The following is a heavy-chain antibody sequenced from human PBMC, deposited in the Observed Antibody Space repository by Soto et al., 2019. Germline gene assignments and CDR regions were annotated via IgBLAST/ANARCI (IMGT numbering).Heavy chain of an antibody. CDR1: GGALSSYA. CDR2: IIPIFGTA. Sequence: SVKVSCKASGGALSSYAISWVRQAPGQGLEWMGGIIPIFGTANYAQKFQGRVTITADESTSTAYMELSSLRSEDTAVYYCERRISYQPQLYAXDIWGQGTMVTVSS. D-gene: IGHD2-2*01. CDR3: ERRISYQPQLYAXDI. J-gene: IGHJ3*02. V-gene: IGHV1-69*13.